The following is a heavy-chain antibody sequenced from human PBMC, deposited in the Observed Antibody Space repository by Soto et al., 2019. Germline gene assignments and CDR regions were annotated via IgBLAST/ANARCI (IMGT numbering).Heavy chain of an antibody. CDR2: IDPPDSYT. V-gene: IGHV5-10-1*01. CDR1: GYSFNDYW. D-gene: IGHD6-6*01. J-gene: IGHJ6*02. Sequence: GESLKISCTGSGYSFNDYWITWVRQVPGKGLEWMGRIDPPDSYTKYSPSFQGHVTISVDKSISTAYLQWSSLKASDTAIYYCARRGYRSSVGYHYAMDVWGQGTTVTVSS. CDR3: ARRGYRSSVGYHYAMDV.